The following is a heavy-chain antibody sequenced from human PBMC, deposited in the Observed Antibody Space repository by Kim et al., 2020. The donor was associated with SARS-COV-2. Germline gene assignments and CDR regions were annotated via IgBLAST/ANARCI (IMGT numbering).Heavy chain of an antibody. D-gene: IGHD3-10*01. CDR3: AKSGKPLLWFGELQADWFDP. Sequence: GGSLRLSCAASGFTFSSYGMHWVRQAPGKGLEWVAVISYDGSNKYYADSVKGRFTISRDNSKNTLYLQMNSLRAEDTAVYYCAKSGKPLLWFGELQADWFDPWGQGTLVTVSS. V-gene: IGHV3-30*18. CDR2: ISYDGSNK. CDR1: GFTFSSYG. J-gene: IGHJ5*02.